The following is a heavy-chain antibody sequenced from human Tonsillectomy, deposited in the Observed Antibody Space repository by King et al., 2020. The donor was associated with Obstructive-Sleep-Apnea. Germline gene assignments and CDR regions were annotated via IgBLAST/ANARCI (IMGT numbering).Heavy chain of an antibody. CDR1: GFTFSSYS. Sequence: VQLVESGGGLVKPGGSLRLSCAASGFTFSSYSMNWVRQAPGKGLEWVSSISSSSSYIYYADSVKGRFTIPRDNAKNSLYLQMNSLRAEDTAVYYFARVVYSSGRYPPPYYYYGMDVWGQGTTVTVSS. D-gene: IGHD6-19*01. J-gene: IGHJ6*02. V-gene: IGHV3-21*01. CDR3: ARVVYSSGRYPPPYYYYGMDV. CDR2: ISSSSSYI.